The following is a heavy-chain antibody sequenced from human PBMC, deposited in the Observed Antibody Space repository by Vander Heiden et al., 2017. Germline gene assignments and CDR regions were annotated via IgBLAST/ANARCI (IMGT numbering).Heavy chain of an antibody. D-gene: IGHD1-26*01. Sequence: QMQLVQAGPEVKKPGTSVKVSCKASGFTFTSSAVQWVRQARGQRLEWIGWIVVGSGNTNDAQKFQERVTITRDRATSTAYLEMRRMRSEDTAVYYVAAEGDKWNFDYWGQGTMVTVCS. V-gene: IGHV1-58*01. CDR3: AAEGDKWNFDY. CDR2: IVVGSGNT. J-gene: IGHJ4*02. CDR1: GFTFTSSA.